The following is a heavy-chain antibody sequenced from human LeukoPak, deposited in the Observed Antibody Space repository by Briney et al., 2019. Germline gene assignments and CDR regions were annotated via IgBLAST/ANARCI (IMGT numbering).Heavy chain of an antibody. CDR3: ARDGPYGSGSFDY. D-gene: IGHD3-10*01. CDR2: IIPIFGTA. J-gene: IGHJ4*02. CDR1: GGTFSSYA. V-gene: IGHV1-69*13. Sequence: SVKVSCKASGGTFSSYAISWVRQAPGQGLEWMGGIIPIFGTANYAQKFQGRVTITADESMSTAYMELSSLRSEDTAVYYCARDGPYGSGSFDYWGQGTLVTVSS.